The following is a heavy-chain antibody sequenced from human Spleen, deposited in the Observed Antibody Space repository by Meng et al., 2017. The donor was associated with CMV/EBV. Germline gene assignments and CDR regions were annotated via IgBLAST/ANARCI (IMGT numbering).Heavy chain of an antibody. CDR3: AREGWELLQGDYYYYGMDV. D-gene: IGHD1-26*01. V-gene: IGHV4-39*07. CDR1: GGSISSSSYY. CDR2: IYYSGST. J-gene: IGHJ6*02. Sequence: GSLRLSCTVSGGSISSSSYYWGWIRQPPGQGLEWIGRIYYSGSTYYNPPLKSRVTISVDTSKNQFSPKLSPVTAPDTAVYYCAREGWELLQGDYYYYGMDVWGQGTTVTVSS.